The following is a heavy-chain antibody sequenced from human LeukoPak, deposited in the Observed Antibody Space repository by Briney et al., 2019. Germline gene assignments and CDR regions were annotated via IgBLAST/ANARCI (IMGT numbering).Heavy chain of an antibody. CDR2: ILSDGTTT. Sequence: PGGSLRLSCAASGFSLSNYWMHWVRHAPGKGLVWLSRILSDGTTTGYADSVEGRFTISRDTAKNTLYLQMNSLRVDDTARYYCAREVAVGYCSSTTCYADDHWGQGTLVSVSS. J-gene: IGHJ4*02. V-gene: IGHV3-74*01. CDR3: AREVAVGYCSSTTCYADDH. CDR1: GFSLSNYW. D-gene: IGHD2-2*01.